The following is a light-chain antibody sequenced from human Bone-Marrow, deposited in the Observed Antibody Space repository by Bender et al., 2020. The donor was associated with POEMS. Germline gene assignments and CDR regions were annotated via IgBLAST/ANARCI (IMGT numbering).Light chain of an antibody. CDR2: GND. CDR3: SAWDGILNGWV. V-gene: IGLV1-44*01. J-gene: IGLJ3*02. Sequence: QSVLTQPPSASGPPGQRVTISCSGSSSNIGGNAVNWWQQLPGTAPKLLIYGNDQRPSGVHDRFSGCKSGTSAALAISGLQSEDEADYFCSAWDGILNGWVFGGGTELTVL. CDR1: SSNIGGNA.